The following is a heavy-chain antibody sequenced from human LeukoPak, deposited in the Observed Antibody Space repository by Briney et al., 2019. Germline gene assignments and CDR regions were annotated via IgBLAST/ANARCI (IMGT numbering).Heavy chain of an antibody. D-gene: IGHD2-21*01. CDR2: ISHTGST. Sequence: SGTLSLTCTVSNGLITSTKWWSWVRQPPGKGLEWIGEISHTGSTNYNPSFNSRVTMSVDKSKNQFSPNLKSVTAADTALYYCASSSLVVVVTYGFDIWGRGTAVTVSS. CDR1: NGLITSTKW. CDR3: ASSSLVVVVTYGFDI. J-gene: IGHJ3*02. V-gene: IGHV4-4*02.